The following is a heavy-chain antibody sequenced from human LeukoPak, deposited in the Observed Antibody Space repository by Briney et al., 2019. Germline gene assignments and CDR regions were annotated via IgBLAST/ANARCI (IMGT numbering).Heavy chain of an antibody. D-gene: IGHD6-13*01. J-gene: IGHJ6*02. Sequence: SETLSLTCTVSGGSISSSSYYWGWIRQPPGKGLEWIGSIYYSGSTYYNPSLKSRVTISVDTSKNQFSLKLSSVTAADTAVYYCARLPPIAAAGTSRYYYYYGMDVWGQGTTVTVSS. CDR3: ARLPPIAAAGTSRYYYYYGMDV. V-gene: IGHV4-39*01. CDR2: IYYSGST. CDR1: GGSISSSSYY.